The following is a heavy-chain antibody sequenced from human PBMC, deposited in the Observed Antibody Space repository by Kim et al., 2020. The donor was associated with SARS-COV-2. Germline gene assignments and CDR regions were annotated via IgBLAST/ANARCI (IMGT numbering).Heavy chain of an antibody. D-gene: IGHD3-22*01. Sequence: ASVKVSCKASGYTFTSYGISWVRQAPGQGLEWRGWISAYNGNTNYAQKLQGRVTMTTDTSTSTAYMELRSLRSDDTAVYYCARRHYYDSSGALVLVDYWGQGTLVTVSS. CDR3: ARRHYYDSSGALVLVDY. CDR1: GYTFTSYG. J-gene: IGHJ4*02. V-gene: IGHV1-18*01. CDR2: ISAYNGNT.